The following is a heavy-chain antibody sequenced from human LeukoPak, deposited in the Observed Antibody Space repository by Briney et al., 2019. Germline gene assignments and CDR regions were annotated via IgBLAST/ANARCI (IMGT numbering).Heavy chain of an antibody. D-gene: IGHD5-12*01. CDR1: GGSISSGGYS. Sequence: SQTLSLTCAVSGGSISSGGYSWSWIRQPPGKGLEWIGYIYLSGSTYYNPSLKSRVTISVDRSKNQFSLKLSSVTAADTAVYYCARGGGGGYDNFDYWGQGTLVTVSS. CDR2: IYLSGST. J-gene: IGHJ4*02. CDR3: ARGGGGGYDNFDY. V-gene: IGHV4-30-2*01.